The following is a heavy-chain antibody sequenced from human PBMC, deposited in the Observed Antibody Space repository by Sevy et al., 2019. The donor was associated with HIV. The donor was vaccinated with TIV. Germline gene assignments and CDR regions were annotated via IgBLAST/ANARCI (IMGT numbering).Heavy chain of an antibody. CDR3: ARVPRSSGWAYYFDY. CDR2: ISSSSSYI. Sequence: GESLKISCAASGFTFSSYSMNWVRQAPGKGLEWVSSISSSSSYIYYADSVKGRFTISRDNAKNSLYLQMNSLRAEDTAVYYCARVPRSSGWAYYFDYWGQGTLVTVSS. J-gene: IGHJ4*02. CDR1: GFTFSSYS. D-gene: IGHD6-19*01. V-gene: IGHV3-21*01.